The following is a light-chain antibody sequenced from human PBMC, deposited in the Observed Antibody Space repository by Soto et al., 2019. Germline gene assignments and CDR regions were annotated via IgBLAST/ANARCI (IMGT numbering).Light chain of an antibody. J-gene: IGKJ5*01. CDR3: QQYGSSPIT. V-gene: IGKV3-20*01. CDR2: GAS. Sequence: EIVLTQSPGTLSLSPGERATLSCRASQSVRSNFLAWYQQKPGQAPRLFIYGASSRAIGIPDRFSGSGSGTDFSLTISRLEPEDFAVYYCQQYGSSPITFGRGTRLAIK. CDR1: QSVRSNF.